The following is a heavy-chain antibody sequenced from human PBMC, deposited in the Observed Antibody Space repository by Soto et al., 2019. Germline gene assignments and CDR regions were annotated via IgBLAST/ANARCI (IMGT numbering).Heavy chain of an antibody. CDR3: ARDRTRGIADYDAFDI. D-gene: IGHD6-13*01. J-gene: IGHJ3*02. V-gene: IGHV3-33*01. CDR1: GFTFSSYG. CDR2: IWYDGSNK. Sequence: QVQLVESGGGVVQPGRSLRLSCAASGFTFSSYGMHWVRQAPGKGPEWGAVIWYDGSNKYYADSVKGRFTISRDNSKNTRYRQMNSLRAEDTAVYYCARDRTRGIADYDAFDIWGQGTMVTVSS.